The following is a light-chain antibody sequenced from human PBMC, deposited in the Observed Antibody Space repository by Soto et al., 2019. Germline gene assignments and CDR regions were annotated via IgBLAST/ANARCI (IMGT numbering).Light chain of an antibody. V-gene: IGKV3-11*01. CDR3: QQRSNWPPLT. CDR1: QSISDT. CDR2: DAS. Sequence: DIVLTQSPGTLSLSPGERATLSCRASQSISDTLAWYQQKPGQAPRLLIYDASNRATGIPARFSGSGSGTDFTLTISSLEPEDFAVYYCQQRSNWPPLTFGGGTKVDIK. J-gene: IGKJ4*01.